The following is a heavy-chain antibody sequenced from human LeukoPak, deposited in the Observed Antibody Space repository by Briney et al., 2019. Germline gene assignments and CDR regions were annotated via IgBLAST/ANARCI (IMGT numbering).Heavy chain of an antibody. CDR3: ARGRYSSSWYDNWFDP. D-gene: IGHD6-13*01. Sequence: EASVKVSCKASGYTFTSYDINWVRQATGQGLEWMGWMNPNSGNTGYAQKFQGRVTMTRNTSISTAYMELSSLRSEDTAVYYCARGRYSSSWYDNWFDPWGQGTLVTVSS. CDR1: GYTFTSYD. V-gene: IGHV1-8*01. CDR2: MNPNSGNT. J-gene: IGHJ5*02.